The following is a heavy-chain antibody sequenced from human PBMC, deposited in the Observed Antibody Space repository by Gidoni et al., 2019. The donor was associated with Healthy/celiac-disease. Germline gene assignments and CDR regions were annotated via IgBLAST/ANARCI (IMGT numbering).Heavy chain of an antibody. J-gene: IGHJ4*02. CDR1: GFPFSSYG. CDR3: ASDCSGGSCYSY. Sequence: QVQLVESGGGVVQPGRSLRLSCAASGFPFSSYGMHWVRQAPGKGLEWVAVIWYDGSNKYYADSVKGRFTISRDNSKNTLYLQMNSLRAEDTAVYYCASDCSGGSCYSYWGQGTLVTVSS. D-gene: IGHD2-15*01. CDR2: IWYDGSNK. V-gene: IGHV3-33*01.